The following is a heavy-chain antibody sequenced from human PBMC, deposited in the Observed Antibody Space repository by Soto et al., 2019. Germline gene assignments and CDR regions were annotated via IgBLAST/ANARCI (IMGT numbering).Heavy chain of an antibody. CDR1: GGSISSYY. CDR3: ARDGSGVVTAFLEGDDAFDI. D-gene: IGHD2-21*02. CDR2: IYYSGST. Sequence: QVQLQESGPGLVKPSETLSLTCTVSGGSISSYYWSWIRQPPGKGLEWIGYIYYSGSTNYNPSLKSRVTISVDTSKNQFSLKLSSVTAADTAVYYCARDGSGVVTAFLEGDDAFDIWGQGTMVTVSS. V-gene: IGHV4-59*01. J-gene: IGHJ3*02.